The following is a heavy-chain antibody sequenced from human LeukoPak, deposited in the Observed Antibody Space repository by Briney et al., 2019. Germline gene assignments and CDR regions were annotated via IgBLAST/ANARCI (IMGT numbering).Heavy chain of an antibody. CDR1: GGSFSGYY. J-gene: IGHJ4*02. V-gene: IGHV4-34*01. CDR3: ARVPHYYGSGSYRKLPDY. D-gene: IGHD3-10*01. Sequence: SETLSLACAVYGGSFSGYYWSWIRQPPGKGLEWIGEINHSGSTNYNPSLKSRVTISVDTSKNQFSLKLSSVTAADTAVYYCARVPHYYGSGSYRKLPDYRGQGTLVTVSS. CDR2: INHSGST.